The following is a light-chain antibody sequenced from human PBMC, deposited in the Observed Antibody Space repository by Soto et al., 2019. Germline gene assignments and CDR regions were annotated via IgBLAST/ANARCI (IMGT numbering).Light chain of an antibody. V-gene: IGKV3-20*01. CDR3: QQYGSFPIT. CDR2: DAS. Sequence: EVVLTQSPGALSLSPGERATLSCRASHSVDSSYLAWYQQKPGQAPRLLIYDASNRATGIPARFSGSGSGTDFTLTISRLEPEDFAVYYCQQYGSFPITFGQGTRLEI. CDR1: HSVDSSY. J-gene: IGKJ5*01.